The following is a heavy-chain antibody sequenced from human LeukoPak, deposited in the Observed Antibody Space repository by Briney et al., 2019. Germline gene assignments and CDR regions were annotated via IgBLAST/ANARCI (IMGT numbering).Heavy chain of an antibody. CDR1: GGSISSYY. D-gene: IGHD3-3*01. CDR2: IYYSGST. J-gene: IGHJ4*02. CDR3: ARGWNDFWAFDY. Sequence: PSETLSLTCTVSGGSISSYYWSWIRQPPGKGLEWIGYIYYSGSTNYNPSLKSRVTISVDTSKNQFSLKLSSVTAADTAVYYCARGWNDFWAFDYWGQGTLVTVSS. V-gene: IGHV4-59*12.